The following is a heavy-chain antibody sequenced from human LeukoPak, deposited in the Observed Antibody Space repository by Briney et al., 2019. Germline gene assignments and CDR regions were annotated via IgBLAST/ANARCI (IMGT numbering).Heavy chain of an antibody. CDR1: GGSISGGGYY. CDR2: IYYSGST. Sequence: SQTLSLTCTVSGGSISGGGYYWSWIRQHPGKGLEWIGYIYYSGSTYYNPSLKSRVTISVDTSKNQFSLKLSSVTAADTAVYYCARGRFYYGSGTDYYFDYWGQGTLVTVSS. CDR3: ARGRFYYGSGTDYYFDY. D-gene: IGHD3-10*01. J-gene: IGHJ4*02. V-gene: IGHV4-31*03.